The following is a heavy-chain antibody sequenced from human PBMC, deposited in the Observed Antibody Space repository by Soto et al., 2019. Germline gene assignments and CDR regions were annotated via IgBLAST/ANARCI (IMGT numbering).Heavy chain of an antibody. Sequence: LRLSCAASGFTFSNAWMNWVRQAPGKGLEWVGRIKSKTDGGTTDYAAPVKGRFTISRDDSKNTLYLQMNSLKTEDTAVYYCTTDSSIAARPEGMDVWGQGTTVTVSS. CDR3: TTDSSIAARPEGMDV. V-gene: IGHV3-15*07. D-gene: IGHD6-6*01. CDR1: GFTFSNAW. CDR2: IKSKTDGGTT. J-gene: IGHJ6*02.